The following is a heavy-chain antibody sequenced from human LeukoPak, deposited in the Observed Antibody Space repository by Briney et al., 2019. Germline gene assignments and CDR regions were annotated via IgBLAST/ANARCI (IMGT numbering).Heavy chain of an antibody. CDR1: GYSFTDYY. Sequence: ASVKVSCKASGYSFTDYYIHWARQAPGQGLEWMGWINPNTGGAHYAQKFQGSVTMTRDTSISTAYMEVSRLRSDDTAVFYCARDRHNWNSNMFDYWGQGTLVTVSS. J-gene: IGHJ4*02. CDR3: ARDRHNWNSNMFDY. D-gene: IGHD1-20*01. V-gene: IGHV1-2*02. CDR2: INPNTGGA.